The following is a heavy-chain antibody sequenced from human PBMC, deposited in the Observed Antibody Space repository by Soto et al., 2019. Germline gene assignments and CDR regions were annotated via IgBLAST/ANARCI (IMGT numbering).Heavy chain of an antibody. D-gene: IGHD3-10*01. J-gene: IGHJ6*03. V-gene: IGHV3-11*01. Sequence: QVQLVESGGGLVKPGGSLRLSCAASGFTFSDYYMSWIRQAPGKGLEWVSYISSSGSTIYYADYVKGRFTISRDNAKNSLYLQRNSLRAADTAVYYCARTRVRGVMTLQHSCYRDVWGKGTKVTVSS. CDR1: GFTFSDYY. CDR3: ARTRVRGVMTLQHSCYRDV. CDR2: ISSSGSTI.